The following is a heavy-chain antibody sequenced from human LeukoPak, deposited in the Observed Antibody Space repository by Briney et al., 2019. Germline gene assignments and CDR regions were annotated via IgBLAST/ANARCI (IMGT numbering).Heavy chain of an antibody. D-gene: IGHD2-2*01. Sequence: SETLSLTCTVSGGSINNYYWNWIRQPPGKGLERIGYIHNRGTTNYNPSLKSRVNISVDTSKNQFSLKLSSVTAADTALYYCASLYCSSTSCYLFHWGQGTLVTVSS. CDR3: ASLYCSSTSCYLFH. J-gene: IGHJ4*02. V-gene: IGHV4-59*08. CDR1: GGSINNYY. CDR2: IHNRGTT.